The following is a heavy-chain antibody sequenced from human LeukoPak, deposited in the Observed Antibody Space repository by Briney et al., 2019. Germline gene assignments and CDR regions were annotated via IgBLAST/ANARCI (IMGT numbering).Heavy chain of an antibody. CDR2: IYYSGST. Sequence: SETLSLTCTVSGGSISSGGYYWSWIRQHPGKGLEWIGYIYYSGSTYYNPSLKSRVTISVDTSKNQFSLKLSSVTAADTAVYYCAYAYYDSSGDYFDYWGQGTLVTVSS. CDR3: AYAYYDSSGDYFDY. V-gene: IGHV4-31*03. D-gene: IGHD3-22*01. CDR1: GGSISSGGYY. J-gene: IGHJ4*02.